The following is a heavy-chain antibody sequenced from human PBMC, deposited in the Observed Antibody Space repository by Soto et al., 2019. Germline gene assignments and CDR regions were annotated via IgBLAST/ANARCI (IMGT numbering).Heavy chain of an antibody. V-gene: IGHV1-8*01. CDR1: GYTFTSYD. CDR2: MNPNSGNT. Sequence: VSVKVSCKASGYTFTSYDINWVRKATGQGLEWMGWMNPNSGNTGYAQKFQGRVTMTRNTSISTAYMELSSLRSEDTAVYYCARAPGWNAAAPRNRGQPTLVT. J-gene: IGHJ4*02. D-gene: IGHD1-1*01. CDR3: ARAPGWNAAAPRN.